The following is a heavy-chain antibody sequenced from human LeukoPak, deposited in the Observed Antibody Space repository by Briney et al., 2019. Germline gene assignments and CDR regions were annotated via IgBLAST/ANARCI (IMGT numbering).Heavy chain of an antibody. J-gene: IGHJ4*02. CDR3: ARVMGRYCSSTSCYVDY. CDR2: IRYDGSNK. CDR1: GFTFNNYG. V-gene: IGHV3-30*02. D-gene: IGHD2-2*01. Sequence: GGSLRLSCAASGFTFNNYGMHWVRQAPGKGLEWVAFIRYDGSNKYYADSVKGRFTISRDNSKNTLYLQMNSLRAEDTAVYYCARVMGRYCSSTSCYVDYWGQGTLVTVSS.